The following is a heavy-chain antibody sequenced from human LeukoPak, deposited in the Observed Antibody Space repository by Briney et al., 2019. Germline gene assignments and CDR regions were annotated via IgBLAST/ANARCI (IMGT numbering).Heavy chain of an antibody. Sequence: PGGSLRLSCAASGFTCSDYYMSWIRQAPGKGLECVSYISSSTRSIIYYTDSVKGRFTISRDNAKNSLYLQMNSLRAEDTAVYYCARVGMMDYNANTLDYWGQGTLVTVS. V-gene: IGHV3-11*01. CDR3: ARVGMMDYNANTLDY. CDR2: ISSSTRSII. D-gene: IGHD4-11*01. J-gene: IGHJ4*02. CDR1: GFTCSDYY.